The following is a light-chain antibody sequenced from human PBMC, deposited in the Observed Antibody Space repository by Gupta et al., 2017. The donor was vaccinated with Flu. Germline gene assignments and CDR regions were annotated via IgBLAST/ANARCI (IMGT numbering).Light chain of an antibody. J-gene: IGKJ1*01. CDR2: KTS. Sequence: DIPMTQSPSTLSASVGERVTITCRASQSVGSHLTWYQQKPGKAPTILIYKTSTLENGVPSRFSGSGSGTEFTLTISSLQPDDFATYYCQQYNSYWTFGQGTKVEIK. CDR3: QQYNSYWT. V-gene: IGKV1-5*03. CDR1: QSVGSH.